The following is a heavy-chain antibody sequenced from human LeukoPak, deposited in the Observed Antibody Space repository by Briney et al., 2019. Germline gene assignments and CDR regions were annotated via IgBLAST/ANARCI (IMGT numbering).Heavy chain of an antibody. J-gene: IGHJ4*02. V-gene: IGHV3-30-3*01. CDR3: AREEGEYYFDY. CDR1: GFTFSSYA. D-gene: IGHD3-16*01. Sequence: PGRSLRLSCAASGFTFSSYAMHWVRQAPGKGLEWVAVISYDGSNKYYADSVKGRFTISRDNSKNTLYLQMNSLRAEDTAVYYCAREEGEYYFDYWGQGTLVTVSS. CDR2: ISYDGSNK.